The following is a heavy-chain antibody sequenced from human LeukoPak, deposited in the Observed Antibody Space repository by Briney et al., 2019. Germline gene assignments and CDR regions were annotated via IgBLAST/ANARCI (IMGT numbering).Heavy chain of an antibody. CDR1: GGSFSGYY. D-gene: IGHD5-18*01. CDR3: ARQTAKNVDTARFDS. V-gene: IGHV4-34*01. J-gene: IGHJ4*02. Sequence: SEILSLTCAVYGGSFSGYYWSWIRQPPGKGLEWIGEINHSGSTNYNPSLKSRVTISVDTAKDQFSLRLSSVTAADTAVYYCARQTAKNVDTARFDSWGQGTLVTVSS. CDR2: INHSGST.